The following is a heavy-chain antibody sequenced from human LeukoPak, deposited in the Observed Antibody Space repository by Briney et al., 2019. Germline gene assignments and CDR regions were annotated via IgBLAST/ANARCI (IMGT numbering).Heavy chain of an antibody. D-gene: IGHD3-10*01. V-gene: IGHV4-31*03. CDR3: TADYGSGSYDY. Sequence: SQTLSLTCTVSGGSISSGGYYWSWIRQHPGKGLEWIGYIYYSGSTYYDPSLKSRVTISVDTSKNQLSLKLSSVTAADTAVYYCTADYGSGSYDYWGQGTLVTVSS. CDR1: GGSISSGGYY. J-gene: IGHJ4*02. CDR2: IYYSGST.